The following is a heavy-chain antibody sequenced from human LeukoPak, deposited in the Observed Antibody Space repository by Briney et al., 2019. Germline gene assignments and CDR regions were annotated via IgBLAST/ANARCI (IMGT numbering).Heavy chain of an antibody. CDR3: AKDVRIAVAGTLGGDWFDP. D-gene: IGHD6-19*01. J-gene: IGHJ5*02. Sequence: GGSLRLSCAASGFTFSSYAMSWVRQAPGKGLEWVSAISGSGGSTYYADSVKGRFTISRDNSKNTLYLQMNSLRAEDTAVYYCAKDVRIAVAGTLGGDWFDPWGQGTLVTVSS. CDR2: ISGSGGST. V-gene: IGHV3-23*01. CDR1: GFTFSSYA.